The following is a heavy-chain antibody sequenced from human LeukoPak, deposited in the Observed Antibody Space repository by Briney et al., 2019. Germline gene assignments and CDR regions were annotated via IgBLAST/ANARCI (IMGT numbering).Heavy chain of an antibody. CDR2: IWYDGSNK. CDR1: GFTFSRYG. J-gene: IGHJ4*02. CDR3: AKENSYSGSYYFDY. V-gene: IGHV3-33*06. D-gene: IGHD1-26*01. Sequence: GGSLRLSCAASGFTFSRYGMHWVRQAPGKGLEWVAVIWYDGSNKYYADSVKGRFTISRDNSKNTLYLQMNSLRAEDTAVYYCAKENSYSGSYYFDYWGQGTLVTVSS.